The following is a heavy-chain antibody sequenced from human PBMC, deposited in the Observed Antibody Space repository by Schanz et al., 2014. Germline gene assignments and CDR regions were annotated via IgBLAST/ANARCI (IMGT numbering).Heavy chain of an antibody. V-gene: IGHV3-33*01. Sequence: QVQLVESGGGVVQPGRSLRLSCAASGFTFSSYGMHWVRQAPGKGLEWVAVIWYDGNNKFYADSVKGRFIISRDNSKNTLDLQMNSLRAEDTALYFCATDYSGGGCHIWGQGTMVTVSS. CDR2: IWYDGNNK. CDR3: ATDYSGGGCHI. CDR1: GFTFSSYG. D-gene: IGHD6-19*01. J-gene: IGHJ3*02.